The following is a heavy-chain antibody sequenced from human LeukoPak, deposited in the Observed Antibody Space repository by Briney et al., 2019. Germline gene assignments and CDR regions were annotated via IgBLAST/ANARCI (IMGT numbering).Heavy chain of an antibody. CDR3: ARDLDRVAVAGILNYYYGMDV. V-gene: IGHV1-18*01. D-gene: IGHD6-19*01. CDR1: GYTFTSYG. J-gene: IGHJ6*02. Sequence: ASVKVSCKASGYTFTSYGISWVRQAPGQGLEWMGWISAYNGNTNYAQKLQGRVTMTTDTSTSTAYMELRSLRSDDTAVYYCARDLDRVAVAGILNYYYGMDVWGQGTTVTVSS. CDR2: ISAYNGNT.